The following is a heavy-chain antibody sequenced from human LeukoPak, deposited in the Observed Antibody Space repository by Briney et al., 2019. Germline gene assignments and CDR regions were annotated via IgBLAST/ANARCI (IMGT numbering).Heavy chain of an antibody. CDR2: INQDGSEE. J-gene: IGHJ4*02. V-gene: IGHV3-7*03. CDR1: GFTFSSYW. Sequence: GGSLRLSCAASGFTFSSYWMNWVRQAPGKGLEWVANINQDGSEEYYVDSVKGRFTISRDNAKNSLYPQMNSLRAEDTAVYYCGRAMDYWGQGTLVTVSS. CDR3: GRAMDY.